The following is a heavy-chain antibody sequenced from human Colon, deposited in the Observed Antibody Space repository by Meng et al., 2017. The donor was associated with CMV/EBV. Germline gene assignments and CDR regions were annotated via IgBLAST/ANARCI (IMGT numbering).Heavy chain of an antibody. CDR1: GYTFIDYY. J-gene: IGHJ4*02. V-gene: IGHV1-2*02. Sequence: ASVTVSCKTSGYTFIDYYIHWVRQAPGQGLEWMGYVNPKNGGTRYAQKFQGSLTMTMDTSINTAYMVLTSRRSDDTAFYYCARDCYLEGSRDYWGQGTLVTVSS. CDR3: ARDCYLEGSRDY. CDR2: VNPKNGGT. D-gene: IGHD3-16*02.